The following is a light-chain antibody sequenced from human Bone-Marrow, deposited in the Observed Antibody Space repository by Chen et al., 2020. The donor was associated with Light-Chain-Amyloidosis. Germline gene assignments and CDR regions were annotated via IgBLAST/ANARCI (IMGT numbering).Light chain of an antibody. V-gene: IGLV1-40*01. Sequence: QSVLTQPPSASGTPGQRVTISCSGASSNIGINYVYWYQQLPRTAPKLLIFGNNNRPSGVPDRFSGSKSGTSASLAITGLQAEDEADYYCQSYDSRLSGRVVFGGGTKLTVL. CDR2: GNN. CDR1: SSNIGINY. CDR3: QSYDSRLSGRVV. J-gene: IGLJ2*01.